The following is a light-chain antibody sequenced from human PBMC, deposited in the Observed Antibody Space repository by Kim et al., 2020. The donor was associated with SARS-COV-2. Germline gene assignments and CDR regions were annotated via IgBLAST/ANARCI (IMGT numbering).Light chain of an antibody. CDR3: QVWNSISDHVV. CDR1: NIGSKS. J-gene: IGLJ2*01. Sequence: SSELTQPPSVSVAPGKTARITCGGNNIGSKSVHWYQQKPGQAPVLVIYYDSDRPSGIPERFSGSNSGNTATLTISRVEAGDEADYYCQVWNSISDHVVFG. V-gene: IGLV3-21*04. CDR2: YDS.